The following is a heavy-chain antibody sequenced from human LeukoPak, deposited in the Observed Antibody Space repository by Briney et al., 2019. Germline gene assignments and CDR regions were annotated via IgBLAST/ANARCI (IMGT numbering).Heavy chain of an antibody. J-gene: IGHJ4*02. CDR1: GGTFSSYA. V-gene: IGHV1-69*06. D-gene: IGHD6-13*01. CDR2: IIPIFGTA. CDR3: ARSSIIEAAGPYYFDY. Sequence: GASVKVSCKASGGTFSSYAISWVRQAPGQGLEWMGGIIPIFGTANYAQKFQGRVTITADKSTSTAYMELSSLRSEDTAVYYCARSSIIEAAGPYYFDYWGQGTLVTVSS.